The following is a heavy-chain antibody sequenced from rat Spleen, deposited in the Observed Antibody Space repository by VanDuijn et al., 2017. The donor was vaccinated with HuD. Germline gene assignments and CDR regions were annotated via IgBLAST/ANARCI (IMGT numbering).Heavy chain of an antibody. CDR2: ITNTGRST. V-gene: IGHV5-29*01. Sequence: EVQLVESGGGLVQPGRSLKLSCAASGFTFSNYGMHWIRQAPTKGLEWVASITNTGRSTFYPDSVKGRFTISRDNAKSTLYLQMDSLRSEDTASYYCVRHGYTRYYFDYWGQGVMVTVSS. J-gene: IGHJ2*01. CDR1: GFTFSNYG. D-gene: IGHD1-9*01. CDR3: VRHGYTRYYFDY.